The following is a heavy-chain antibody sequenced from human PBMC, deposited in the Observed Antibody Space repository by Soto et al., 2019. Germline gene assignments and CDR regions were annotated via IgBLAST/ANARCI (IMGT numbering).Heavy chain of an antibody. CDR2: INQSGST. CDR3: ARFRRGPAALFDKD. Sequence: SETLSLTCAVFGGHCSGFYWSCIRQPPGKELEWIGEINQSGSTNYNPSLKSRVTMSVDTSKNQFSLNLRSVTAADTAMYYCARFRRGPAALFDKDWGPGTLVTVSS. J-gene: IGHJ4*02. CDR1: GGHCSGFY. V-gene: IGHV4-34*01. D-gene: IGHD2-2*01.